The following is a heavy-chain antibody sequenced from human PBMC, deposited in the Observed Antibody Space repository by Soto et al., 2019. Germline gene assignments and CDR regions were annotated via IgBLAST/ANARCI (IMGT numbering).Heavy chain of an antibody. CDR1: GYSFTNYW. Sequence: GEPLKSSCKATGYSFTNYWIGWVRQMPGKGLEWMGTIYPGDSDTRYGPSFEGQVTISADKSITTAYLQWSSLKASETAVYFCARRSQFCTSKICLAHYFYALDVWGQGTTVTVSS. CDR3: ARRSQFCTSKICLAHYFYALDV. CDR2: IYPGDSDT. J-gene: IGHJ6*02. V-gene: IGHV5-51*01. D-gene: IGHD2-2*01.